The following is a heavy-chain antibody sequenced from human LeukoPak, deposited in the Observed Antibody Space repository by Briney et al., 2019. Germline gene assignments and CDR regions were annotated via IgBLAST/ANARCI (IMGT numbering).Heavy chain of an antibody. Sequence: SETLSLTCAVYGGSFSGYYWSWIRQPPGKGLEWIGEINHSGSTNYNPSLKSRVTISVDTSKNQFSLKLSSETAADTAVYYCAREEASDIVVVPAAIWFDPWGQGTLVTVSS. CDR3: AREEASDIVVVPAAIWFDP. V-gene: IGHV4-34*01. J-gene: IGHJ5*02. D-gene: IGHD2-2*02. CDR1: GGSFSGYY. CDR2: INHSGST.